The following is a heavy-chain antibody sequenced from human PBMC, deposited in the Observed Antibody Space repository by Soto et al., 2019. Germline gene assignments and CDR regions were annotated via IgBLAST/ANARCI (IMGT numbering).Heavy chain of an antibody. V-gene: IGHV4-59*01. Sequence: PSETLSLTCTVSGGSISSYYWSWIRQPPGKGLEWIGYIYYSGSTNHNPSLKSRVTISVDTSKNQFSLKLSSVTAADTAVYYCAGGSLGEFTLSHWFVNWDQGNLITVAP. CDR2: IYYSGST. D-gene: IGHD3-16*02. CDR3: AGGSLGEFTLSHWFVN. J-gene: IGHJ5*02. CDR1: GGSISSYY.